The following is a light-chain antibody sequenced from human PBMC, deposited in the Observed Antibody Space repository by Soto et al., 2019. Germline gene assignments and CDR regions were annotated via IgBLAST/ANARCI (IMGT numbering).Light chain of an antibody. CDR3: QQYNDWPPIT. J-gene: IGKJ5*01. Sequence: EIMMTQSPATLSVSPGESATLSCRASQSVSNNLAWYQHKPCQAPRLLIYYASTRATGIPARFSGSRSGTEFTLTISSLQSEDFALYYCQQYNDWPPITFGQGTRLEIK. CDR2: YAS. V-gene: IGKV3-15*01. CDR1: QSVSNN.